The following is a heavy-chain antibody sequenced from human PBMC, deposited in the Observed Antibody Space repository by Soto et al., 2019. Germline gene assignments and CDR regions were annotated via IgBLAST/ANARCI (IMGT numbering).Heavy chain of an antibody. V-gene: IGHV3-21*01. Sequence: EVQLVESGGGLVKPGGSLRLSCAVSGFIFSRYSMNWVLQAPGKGLEWVSSIGTSGSYIYDTDSVKGRFTISRDNTKDSLYLQMNSLRAEDTAIYYCARGSAFIGLDYWGQGTPVTVSS. CDR3: ARGSAFIGLDY. CDR2: IGTSGSYI. CDR1: GFIFSRYS. D-gene: IGHD1-26*01. J-gene: IGHJ4*02.